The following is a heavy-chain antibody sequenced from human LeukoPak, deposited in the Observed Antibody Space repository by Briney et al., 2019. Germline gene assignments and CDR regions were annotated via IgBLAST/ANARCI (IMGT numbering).Heavy chain of an antibody. CDR1: GYTFTSYA. CDR2: INAGNGNT. J-gene: IGHJ6*02. Sequence: ASVKVSCKASGYTFTSYAMHWVRQAPGQRLEWMGWINAGNGNTKYSQKFQGRVTITRDTSASTAYMELSSLRSEDTAVYYCAREEIVVVVADHGMDVWAKGPRSPSP. V-gene: IGHV1-3*01. CDR3: AREEIVVVVADHGMDV. D-gene: IGHD2-15*01.